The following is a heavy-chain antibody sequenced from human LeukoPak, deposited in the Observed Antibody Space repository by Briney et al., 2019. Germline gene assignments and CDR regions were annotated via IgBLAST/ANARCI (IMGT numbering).Heavy chain of an antibody. J-gene: IGHJ6*02. V-gene: IGHV3-11*03. D-gene: IGHD5-18*01. CDR3: ARSTAMVHYYYGMDV. CDR1: GFTFSDYY. CDR2: ISSSSSYT. Sequence: PGRSLRLSCAASGFTFSDYYMSWIRQAPGKGLEWVSYISSSSSYTNYADSVKGRFTISRDNAKNSLYLQMNSLRAEDTAVYYCARSTAMVHYYYGMDVWGQGTTVTVSS.